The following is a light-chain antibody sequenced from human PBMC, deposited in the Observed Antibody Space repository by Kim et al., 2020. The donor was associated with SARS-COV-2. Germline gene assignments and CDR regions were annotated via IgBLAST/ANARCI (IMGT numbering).Light chain of an antibody. CDR3: QTWGTGIAV. J-gene: IGLJ7*01. CDR2: VNSDGSH. V-gene: IGLV4-69*02. CDR1: SGHSNYA. Sequence: QLVVTQSPSASASLGASVKLTCTLSSGHSNYAIEWHQQHPEKGPRYLMRVNSDGSHTKGDGIPDRFSGSSSGADRYLTISSLQSDDEADYYCQTWGTGIAVFGGGTQLTVL.